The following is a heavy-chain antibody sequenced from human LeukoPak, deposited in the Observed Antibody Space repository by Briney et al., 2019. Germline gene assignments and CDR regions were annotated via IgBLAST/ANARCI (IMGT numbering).Heavy chain of an antibody. CDR1: GYSFTNYW. V-gene: IGHV5-51*01. D-gene: IGHD3-10*01. Sequence: GESLKISCQVSGYSFTNYWIGWVRQMPGKGLEWMGSIDPGDSDTRYSPSFQGQVTISAGKSISTAYLQWSSLKASDTAMYYCARIIGYYYGSGSSYYYYYYMDVWGKGTTVTVSS. CDR3: ARIIGYYYGSGSSYYYYYYMDV. CDR2: IDPGDSDT. J-gene: IGHJ6*03.